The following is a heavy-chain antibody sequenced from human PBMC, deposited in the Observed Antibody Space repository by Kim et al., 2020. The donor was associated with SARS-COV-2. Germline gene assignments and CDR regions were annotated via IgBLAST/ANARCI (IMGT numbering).Heavy chain of an antibody. CDR3: AKETYSRPTSPFDF. D-gene: IGHD5-12*01. V-gene: IGHV3-23*01. Sequence: ADSVRGRFTISSDNSKHTLYLQLNSLRADDTALFYCAKETYSRPTSPFDFWGQGTLVTVSS. J-gene: IGHJ4*02.